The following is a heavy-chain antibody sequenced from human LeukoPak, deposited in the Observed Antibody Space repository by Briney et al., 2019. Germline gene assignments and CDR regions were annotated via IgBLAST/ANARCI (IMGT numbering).Heavy chain of an antibody. CDR3: ARDDTVNAFDI. V-gene: IGHV4-39*07. Sequence: SETLSLTCTVSGGSISSSSYYWGWIRQPPGKGLEWIGSIYYSGSTYYNPFLKSRVTISVDTSKNQLSLKLSSVTAADTAVYYCARDDTVNAFDIWGQGTMVTVSS. J-gene: IGHJ3*02. D-gene: IGHD4-17*01. CDR1: GGSISSSSYY. CDR2: IYYSGST.